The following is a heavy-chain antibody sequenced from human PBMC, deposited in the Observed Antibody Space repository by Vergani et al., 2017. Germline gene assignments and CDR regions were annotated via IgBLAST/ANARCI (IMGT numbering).Heavy chain of an antibody. CDR1: GYTFSNFG. CDR3: ARDALFSVFGYCAGSTCYPDY. J-gene: IGHJ4*02. D-gene: IGHD2-15*01. Sequence: QVHLVQSGPEVRKPGASLMVSCKASGYTFSNFGITWVRQVPGQGLEWMGWIGAYGNKYHSQKFQDRVTLTMDTSTNTASMEMTSLRSDDTAVYYCARDALFSVFGYCAGSTCYPDYWGQGTLVTVSS. V-gene: IGHV1-18*01. CDR2: IGAYGNK.